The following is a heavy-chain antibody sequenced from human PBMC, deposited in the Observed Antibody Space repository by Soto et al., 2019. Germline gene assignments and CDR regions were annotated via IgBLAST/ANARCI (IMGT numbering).Heavy chain of an antibody. CDR2: IWYDGSNK. J-gene: IGHJ4*02. Sequence: QVQLVESGGGVVQPGRSLRLSCAASGFTFSSYGMHWVRQAPGKGLEWVAVIWYDGSNKYYADSVKGRFTISRDNSKHSLYLQMNSLRAEDTAVYYCARGITGSGWDVWGQGTLVTVSS. V-gene: IGHV3-33*01. CDR3: ARGITGSGWDV. CDR1: GFTFSSYG. D-gene: IGHD6-19*01.